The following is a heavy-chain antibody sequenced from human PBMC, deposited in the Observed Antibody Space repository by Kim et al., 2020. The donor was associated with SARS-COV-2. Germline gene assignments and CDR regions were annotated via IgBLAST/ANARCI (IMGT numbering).Heavy chain of an antibody. V-gene: IGHV4-59*12. J-gene: IGHJ6*02. CDR3: ARTDGSGRFSSASDV. CDR2: MYDTGSA. D-gene: IGHD3-10*01. Sequence: SETLSLTCTVSDGSISNYYLSWIRQPPGKGLEWIGYMYDTGSADYSPSFKSRVTISLEKSKNQFSLKVNSVTAADTAVYYCARTDGSGRFSSASDVWGQGTTVSVSS. CDR1: DGSISNYY.